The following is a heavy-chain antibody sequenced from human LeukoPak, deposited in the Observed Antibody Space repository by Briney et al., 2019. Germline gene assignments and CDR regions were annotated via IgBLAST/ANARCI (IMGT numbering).Heavy chain of an antibody. CDR2: IDHSGST. D-gene: IGHD3-3*01. J-gene: IGHJ4*02. CDR3: ARSYYTRYPLLGSRRGIVFDY. V-gene: IGHV4-38-2*02. CDR1: GYSISSGFY. Sequence: SETLSLTCTVSGYSISSGFYWGWIRQPPGRGLEWIGSIDHSGSTFYNPSLKSRVTISVDPSKNQFSLNLISVTAADTAVYYCARSYYTRYPLLGSRRGIVFDYWGQGTLVTVSS.